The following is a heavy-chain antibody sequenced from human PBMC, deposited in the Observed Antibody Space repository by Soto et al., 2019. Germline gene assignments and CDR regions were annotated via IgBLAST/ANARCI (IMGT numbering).Heavy chain of an antibody. D-gene: IGHD3-16*02. CDR3: ARDNGRRPTFGGVIEWFDP. V-gene: IGHV4-31*03. Sequence: QVQLQESGPGLVKPSQTLSLTCTVSGGSISSGGYYWSWIRQHPGKGLEWIGYIYYSGSTYYNPSINSRVTVSVDTSKNQFSLMLSSVTAADTAVYYCARDNGRRPTFGGVIEWFDPWGQGTLVTVSS. CDR1: GGSISSGGYY. CDR2: IYYSGST. J-gene: IGHJ5*02.